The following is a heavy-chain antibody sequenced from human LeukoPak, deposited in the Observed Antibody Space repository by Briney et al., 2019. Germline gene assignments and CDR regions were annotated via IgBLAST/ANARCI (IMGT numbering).Heavy chain of an antibody. D-gene: IGHD3-16*01. CDR1: GGSVTDYY. V-gene: IGHV4-59*02. CDR3: ARGDAWGYFDY. Sequence: SETLSLTCTVSGGSVTDYYWSWIRQSPGKGLEWIGYIYYTGTSYNPSLKSRVTISADTSKNQFSLKLISVTAADTAVYYCARGDAWGYFDYWGQGTLVTVSS. CDR2: IYYTGT. J-gene: IGHJ4*02.